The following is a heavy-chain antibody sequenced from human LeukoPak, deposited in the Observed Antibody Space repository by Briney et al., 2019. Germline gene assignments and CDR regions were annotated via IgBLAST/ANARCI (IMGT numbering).Heavy chain of an antibody. CDR2: INPNSGGT. J-gene: IGHJ5*02. CDR3: ARSLWYQLLIFDP. V-gene: IGHV1-2*02. CDR1: GYTFTGYY. D-gene: IGHD2-2*01. Sequence: ASVKVSCKASGYTFTGYYMHWVRQAPGQGLEWMGWINPNSGGTNYAQKFQGRVTMTRDTSISTAYMELSRLRSDDTAVYYCARSLWYQLLIFDPWGQGTLVTVSS.